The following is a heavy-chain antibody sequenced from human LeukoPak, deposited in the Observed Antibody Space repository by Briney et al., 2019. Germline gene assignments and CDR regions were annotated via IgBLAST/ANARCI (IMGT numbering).Heavy chain of an antibody. CDR3: ARGRYNYALEDYFDY. CDR1: GGSISSSSSY. CDR2: IYYSGSS. J-gene: IGHJ4*02. D-gene: IGHD5-18*01. V-gene: IGHV4-39*07. Sequence: PSETLSLTCSVSGGSISSSSSYWGWLRQPPGKGLEWIGSIYYSGSSFDNPALKSRVTISVDTSKNQFSLKLSSVTAADTAVYYCARGRYNYALEDYFDYWGQGTLVTVSS.